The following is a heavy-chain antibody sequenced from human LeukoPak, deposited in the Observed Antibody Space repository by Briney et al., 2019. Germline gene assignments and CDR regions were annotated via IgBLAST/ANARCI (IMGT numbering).Heavy chain of an antibody. V-gene: IGHV3-74*01. CDR1: GFTFSNYW. CDR3: ARGVHATVTRFDS. D-gene: IGHD4-17*01. J-gene: IGHJ4*02. Sequence: GGSLRLSCAASGFTFSNYWMHWVRQAPGKGLVWVSRINSDGSSTTYADSVKGRFTISRDSAKNTLYLQMNGLRAEDTAVYYCARGVHATVTRFDSWGQGTLVPVSS. CDR2: INSDGSST.